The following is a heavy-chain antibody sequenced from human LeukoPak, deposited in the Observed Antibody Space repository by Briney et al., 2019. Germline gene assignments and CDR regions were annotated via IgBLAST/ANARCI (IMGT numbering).Heavy chain of an antibody. J-gene: IGHJ3*02. CDR3: ARDWGYSSSWHDAFDI. CDR1: GFTFSSYS. V-gene: IGHV3-21*01. Sequence: PGGSLRLSCAASGFTFSSYSMNWVRQAPGKGLEWVSSISSSSSYVYYADSVKGRFTISRDNAKNSLYLQMNSLRAEDTAVYYCARDWGYSSSWHDAFDIWGQGTMVTVSS. D-gene: IGHD6-13*01. CDR2: ISSSSSYV.